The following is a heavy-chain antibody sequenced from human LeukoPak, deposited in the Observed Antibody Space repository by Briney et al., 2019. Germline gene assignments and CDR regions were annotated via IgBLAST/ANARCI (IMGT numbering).Heavy chain of an antibody. CDR2: IYPSDSNT. Sequence: KPGESLKISCKGSGYTFSTYWIAWVRQMPGKGLEWMGIIYPSDSNTIYSASFRGQVTISADKSISTAYLRWSSLKASDTAMYYCARHDSSGYYADYWGQGTLVTVSS. CDR3: ARHDSSGYYADY. V-gene: IGHV5-51*01. CDR1: GYTFSTYW. D-gene: IGHD3-22*01. J-gene: IGHJ4*02.